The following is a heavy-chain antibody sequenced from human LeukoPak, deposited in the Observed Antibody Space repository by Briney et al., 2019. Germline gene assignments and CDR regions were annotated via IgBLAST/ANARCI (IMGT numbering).Heavy chain of an antibody. J-gene: IGHJ4*01. CDR2: VYYTGST. CDR3: ARVGSRGGFNFDS. Sequence: SETLSLTCSVSGGSFKDYYWSWVRQPPGKSLEWIGNVYYTGSTGYSPSLKTRVAISLDRSRDHFSLRLSSVTAADTAVYYCARVGSRGGFNFDSWGHGILVTVSS. CDR1: GGSFKDYY. V-gene: IGHV4-59*01. D-gene: IGHD3-10*01.